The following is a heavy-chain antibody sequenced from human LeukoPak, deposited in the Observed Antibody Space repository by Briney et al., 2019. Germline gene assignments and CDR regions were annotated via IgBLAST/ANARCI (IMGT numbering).Heavy chain of an antibody. D-gene: IGHD2-15*01. Sequence: GGSLRLSCAASGFTFDEHAMHWVRQAPGKGLEWVSGISWNSGSIAYADSVKGRFTISRDNAKNRLFLQMSSLRAADTALYYCVKGHCSSSSCFPNYYYYMDVWGTGTTVTVSS. CDR1: GFTFDEHA. J-gene: IGHJ6*03. CDR3: VKGHCSSSSCFPNYYYYMDV. V-gene: IGHV3-9*01. CDR2: ISWNSGSI.